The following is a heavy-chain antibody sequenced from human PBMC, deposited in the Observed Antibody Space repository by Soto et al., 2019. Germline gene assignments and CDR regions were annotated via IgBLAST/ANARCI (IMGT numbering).Heavy chain of an antibody. D-gene: IGHD2-21*02. CDR2: ISYDGSNK. J-gene: IGHJ4*02. V-gene: IGHV3-30-3*01. CDR1: GFTFSSYA. CDR3: ARVPLAYCGGDCYSFDY. Sequence: QVQLVESGGGVVQPGRSLRLSCAASGFTFSSYAMHWVRQAPGKGLEWVAVISYDGSNKYYADSVKGRFTISIDNSKNSLYLQRNCLRAEDTAVYYCARVPLAYCGGDCYSFDYWGQGTLVTVSS.